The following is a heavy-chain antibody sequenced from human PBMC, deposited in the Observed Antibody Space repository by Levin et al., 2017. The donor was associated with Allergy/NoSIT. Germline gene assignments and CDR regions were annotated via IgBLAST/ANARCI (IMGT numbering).Heavy chain of an antibody. CDR3: ARVAGYSYGYYFDY. CDR2: IYLSGST. J-gene: IGHJ4*02. Sequence: SETLSLTCAVSGGSISSGGYSWSWLRQPPGKGLEWIGNIYLSGSTNDNPSLKRRVTMSVDRSKNLFSLKLSYVTAADKAVYYCARVAGYSYGYYFDYWGPGTLVTVSS. D-gene: IGHD5-18*01. CDR1: GGSISSGGYS. V-gene: IGHV4-30-2*01.